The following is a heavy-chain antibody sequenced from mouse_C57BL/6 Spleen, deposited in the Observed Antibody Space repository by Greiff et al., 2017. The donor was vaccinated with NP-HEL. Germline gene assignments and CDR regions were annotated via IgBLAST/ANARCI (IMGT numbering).Heavy chain of an antibody. V-gene: IGHV6-6*01. CDR3: TRPHYGYDDGLDY. Sequence: EVHLVESGGGLVQPGGSMKLSCAASGFTFSDAWMDWVRQSPEKGLEWVAEIRNKANNHATYYAESVKGRFTISRDDSKSSVYLQMNSLRAEDTGIYYCTRPHYGYDDGLDYWGQGTTLTVSS. CDR1: GFTFSDAW. CDR2: IRNKANNHAT. D-gene: IGHD2-2*01. J-gene: IGHJ2*01.